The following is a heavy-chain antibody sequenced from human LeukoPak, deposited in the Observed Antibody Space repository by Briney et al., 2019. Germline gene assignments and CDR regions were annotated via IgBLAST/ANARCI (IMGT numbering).Heavy chain of an antibody. CDR2: IRSKANSYAT. V-gene: IGHV3-73*01. J-gene: IGHJ4*02. D-gene: IGHD3-22*01. CDR1: GFTFSGSA. Sequence: GGSLRLTCAASGFTFSGSAMHWVRQASGKGLEWVGRIRSKANSYATAYAASVKGRFTISRDDSKNTAYLQMNSLKTEDTAVYYCTKTRGDDSSGYYLFDYWGQGTLVTVSS. CDR3: TKTRGDDSSGYYLFDY.